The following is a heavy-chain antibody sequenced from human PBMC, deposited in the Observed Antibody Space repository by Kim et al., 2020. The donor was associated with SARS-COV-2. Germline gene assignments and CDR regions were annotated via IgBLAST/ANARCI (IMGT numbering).Heavy chain of an antibody. CDR3: AKVFDSSGYYYFFDY. V-gene: IGHV3-23*01. J-gene: IGHJ4*02. Sequence: SVKGRFTISRDKSKNTLYLQMNSLRAEDAAVYYCAKVFDSSGYYYFFDYGGQGTLVTVSP. D-gene: IGHD3-22*01.